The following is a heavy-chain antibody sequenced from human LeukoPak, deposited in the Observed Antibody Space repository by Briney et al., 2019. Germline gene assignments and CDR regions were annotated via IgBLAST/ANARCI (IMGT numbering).Heavy chain of an antibody. CDR3: ARGWFGAPDY. V-gene: IGHV4-34*01. J-gene: IGHJ4*02. Sequence: SETLSLTCTVSGGSISSYYWSWIRQPPGKGLEWIGEINHSGSTNYNPSLKSRVTISVDTSKNQFSLKLSSVTAADTAVYYCARGWFGAPDYWGQGTLVTVSS. CDR2: INHSGST. D-gene: IGHD3-10*01. CDR1: GGSISSYY.